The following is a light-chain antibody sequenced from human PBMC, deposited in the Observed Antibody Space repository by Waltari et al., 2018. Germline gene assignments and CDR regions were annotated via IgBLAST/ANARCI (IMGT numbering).Light chain of an antibody. CDR3: SSYTSSSTLV. J-gene: IGLJ3*02. CDR2: DVS. Sequence: QSALTQPASMSGSPGQWITISCTGSNSDVGTYNYVSWYQQHPGKAPKLMIYDVSKRPSGVSDRFSGSKSGNTASLTISGLQAEDEADYYCSSYTSSSTLVFGGGTKVTVL. V-gene: IGLV2-14*01. CDR1: NSDVGTYNY.